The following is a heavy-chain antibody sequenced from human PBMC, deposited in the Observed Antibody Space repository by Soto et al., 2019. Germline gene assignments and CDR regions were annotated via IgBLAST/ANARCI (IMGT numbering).Heavy chain of an antibody. CDR2: ISGSGFST. J-gene: IGHJ4*02. CDR1: GFTFSSYA. CDR3: AKDTGDYPSDYFDY. V-gene: IGHV3-23*01. D-gene: IGHD4-17*01. Sequence: EVQLLESGGGLVQPGGSLRLSCAASGFTFSSYAMSWVRQAPGKGLEWVSAISGSGFSTYYADSVKGRFTVSRDTSKNTLFLQMNSLRAEATAVYYCAKDTGDYPSDYFDYWGQGTLVTVSS.